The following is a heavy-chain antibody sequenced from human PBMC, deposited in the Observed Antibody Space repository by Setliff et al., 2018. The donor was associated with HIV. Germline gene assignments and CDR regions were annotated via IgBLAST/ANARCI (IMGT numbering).Heavy chain of an antibody. J-gene: IGHJ5*02. CDR2: IFYSGHT. Sequence: SETLSLTCTVSGGSISSSSYYWGWIRQPPGKGLEWIGNIFYSGHTYYNPSLKSRVTISVDTSKNQFSLKLTSVTAADTAVYYCARLPTDDFWGRQSERSYFDPWGQGTLVTVSS. D-gene: IGHD3-3*01. CDR1: GGSISSSSYY. V-gene: IGHV4-39*01. CDR3: ARLPTDDFWGRQSERSYFDP.